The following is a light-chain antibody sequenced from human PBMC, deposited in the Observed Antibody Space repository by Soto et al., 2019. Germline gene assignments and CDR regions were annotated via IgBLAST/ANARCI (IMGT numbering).Light chain of an antibody. J-gene: IGKJ1*01. CDR1: HRVSSY. CDR3: QQYNTYQGT. V-gene: IGKV3-15*01. Sequence: EIVMTQSPATLSVSPGERATLSCRASHRVSSYLAWYQQKPGQAPRLLIYATSTRATGIPARFSGSGSGTEFTLTISSLQSEDFATYYCQQYNTYQGTFGPGTKVEIK. CDR2: ATS.